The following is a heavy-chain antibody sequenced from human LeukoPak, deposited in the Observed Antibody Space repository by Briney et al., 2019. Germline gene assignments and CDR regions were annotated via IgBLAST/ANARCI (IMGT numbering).Heavy chain of an antibody. V-gene: IGHV1-2*02. CDR2: INPNSGGT. Sequence: ASVKVSCKASGYTFTGYYMHWVRQAPGQGLEWMGWINPNSGGTNYAQKFQGRVTMPRDTSISTAYMELSRLRSDDTAVYYCARDTLEGAPYGDWGQGTLVTVSS. CDR1: GYTFTGYY. J-gene: IGHJ4*02. CDR3: ARDTLEGAPYGD. D-gene: IGHD1-1*01.